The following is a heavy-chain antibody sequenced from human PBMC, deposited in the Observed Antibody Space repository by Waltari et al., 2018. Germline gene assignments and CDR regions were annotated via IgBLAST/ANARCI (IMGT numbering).Heavy chain of an antibody. J-gene: IGHJ4*02. D-gene: IGHD3-22*01. Sequence: QVRLQESGPGLVKPSETLSLTCTVSAYSIISDYYWGWIRQPPGKGLEWIGSIYHSGSTYYNPSLRSRVTISVDTSKNQFSLKLTSVTAADTAVYYWARGGLWMGSGYHCDYWGQGNLVTVSS. CDR1: AYSIISDYY. CDR3: ARGGLWMGSGYHCDY. CDR2: IYHSGST. V-gene: IGHV4-38-2*02.